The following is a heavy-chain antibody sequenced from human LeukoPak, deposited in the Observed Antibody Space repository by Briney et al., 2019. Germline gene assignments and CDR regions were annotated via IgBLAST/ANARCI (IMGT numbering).Heavy chain of an antibody. CDR3: ARDGGSGSYPPTYYMDV. CDR2: ISAYNGNT. D-gene: IGHD3-10*01. V-gene: IGHV1-18*01. CDR1: GYTFTSYG. J-gene: IGHJ6*03. Sequence: ASVKVSCKASGYTFTSYGISWVRQAPGQGLEWMGWISAYNGNTNYAQKLQGRVTMTTDTSTSTAYMELRSLRSDDTAVYYCARDGGSGSYPPTYYMDVWSKGTTVTVSS.